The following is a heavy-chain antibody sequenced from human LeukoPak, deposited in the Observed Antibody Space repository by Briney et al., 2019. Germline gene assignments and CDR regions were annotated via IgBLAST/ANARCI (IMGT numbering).Heavy chain of an antibody. CDR3: ARDKRYCSGGSCYENWFDP. CDR2: IYYSGYT. CDR1: SRSLSSYY. Sequence: SQTLSLTCTVYSRSLSSYYWRWVRQPPGRGLEWIEYIYYSGYTNYNPSLKRRVTISVDTSKNQFSLKLSSVTAADTAVYYCARDKRYCSGGSCYENWFDPWGQGTLVTVSS. V-gene: IGHV4-59*01. D-gene: IGHD2-15*01. J-gene: IGHJ5*02.